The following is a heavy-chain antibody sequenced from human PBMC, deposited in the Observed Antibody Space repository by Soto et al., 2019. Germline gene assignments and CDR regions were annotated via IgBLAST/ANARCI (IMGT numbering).Heavy chain of an antibody. D-gene: IGHD3-10*01. CDR3: ARGSGYGAGNSVNHYIDY. CDR2: IKTDASEK. J-gene: IGHJ4*01. Sequence: EVQLVESGGGLVQPGGSLRLSCAASGFNFHWYWMSWVRQAPGKGLEWLATIKTDASEKKYVDSVKGRFTMSRDNAKNSVYLPMDSLRTEDTAVYYWARGSGYGAGNSVNHYIDYWGHGTLVTFSS. CDR1: GFNFHWYW. V-gene: IGHV3-7*01.